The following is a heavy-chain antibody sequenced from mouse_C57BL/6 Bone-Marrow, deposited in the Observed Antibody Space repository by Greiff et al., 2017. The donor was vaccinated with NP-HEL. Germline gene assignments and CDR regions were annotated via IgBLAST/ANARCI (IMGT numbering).Heavy chain of an antibody. Sequence: VKVVDSGPGLVAPSQSLSITCTVSGFSLTSYGVSWVRQPPGKGLEWLGVIWGDGSTNYHSALISRLSISKDNSKSQVFLKLNSLQTDDTAPYYCAKKGSITTVVATDWYFDVWGTGTTVTVSS. CDR1: GFSLTSYG. CDR2: IWGDGST. V-gene: IGHV2-3*01. CDR3: AKKGSITTVVATDWYFDV. J-gene: IGHJ1*03. D-gene: IGHD1-1*01.